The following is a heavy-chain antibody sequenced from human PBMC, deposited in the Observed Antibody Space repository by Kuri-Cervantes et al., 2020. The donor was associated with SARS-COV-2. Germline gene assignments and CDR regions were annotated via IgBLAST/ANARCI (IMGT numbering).Heavy chain of an antibody. CDR3: AGLGYCSGGSCYYYYYGMDV. Sequence: ASVKVSCKASGYTSTSYYMHWVRQAPGQGLEWMGIINPSGGSTSYAQKFQGRVTMTRDTSTSTVYMELSSLRSEDTAVYYCAGLGYCSGGSCYYYYYGMDVWGQGTTVTVSS. V-gene: IGHV1-46*01. J-gene: IGHJ6*02. CDR2: INPSGGST. D-gene: IGHD2-15*01. CDR1: GYTSTSYY.